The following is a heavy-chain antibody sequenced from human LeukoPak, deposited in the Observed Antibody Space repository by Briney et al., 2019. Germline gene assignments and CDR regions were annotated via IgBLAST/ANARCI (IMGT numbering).Heavy chain of an antibody. Sequence: GGSLRLSCAASGFTFSSYWMSWLRQAPGKGLEWVTNIKQDGSEKYYVDSVKGRFTISRDNAKNSLYLQMNSLRAEDTAVYYCARVGSSADGDYVGLGYWGRGTLVTVSS. CDR1: GFTFSSYW. V-gene: IGHV3-7*03. CDR3: ARVGSSADGDYVGLGY. CDR2: IKQDGSEK. J-gene: IGHJ4*02. D-gene: IGHD4-17*01.